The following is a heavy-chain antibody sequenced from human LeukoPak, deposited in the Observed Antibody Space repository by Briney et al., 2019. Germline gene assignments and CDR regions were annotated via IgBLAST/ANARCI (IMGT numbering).Heavy chain of an antibody. CDR3: ANRYSGSYWGADY. CDR2: ISGSGGST. Sequence: PGGSLRLSCAASGFTFSSYGMSWVRQAPGKGLEWVSAISGSGGSTYYADSVKGRFTISRDNSKNTLYLQMNSLRAEDTAVYYCANRYSGSYWGADYWGQGTLVTVSS. D-gene: IGHD1-26*01. V-gene: IGHV3-23*01. CDR1: GFTFSSYG. J-gene: IGHJ4*02.